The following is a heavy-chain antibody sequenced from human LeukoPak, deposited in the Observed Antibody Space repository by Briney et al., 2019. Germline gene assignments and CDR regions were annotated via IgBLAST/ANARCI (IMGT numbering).Heavy chain of an antibody. J-gene: IGHJ4*02. CDR1: GFTFSSYE. Sequence: GGSLRLSCAASGFTFSSYEMNWVRQAPGKGLEWVSGISGSGGSTYYADSVKGRFTISRDNSKNTLYLQMNSLRAEDTAVYYCANRRWLVSSFDYWGQGTLVTVSS. V-gene: IGHV3-23*01. D-gene: IGHD6-19*01. CDR3: ANRRWLVSSFDY. CDR2: ISGSGGST.